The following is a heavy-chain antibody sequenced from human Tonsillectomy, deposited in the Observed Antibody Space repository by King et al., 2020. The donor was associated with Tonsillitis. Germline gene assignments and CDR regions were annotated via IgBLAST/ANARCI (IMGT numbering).Heavy chain of an antibody. CDR3: ARDGHYYDSGNFYRPRYFFYYMDV. CDR2: IWYDGSRK. D-gene: IGHD3-10*01. CDR1: GFTFSSYG. V-gene: IGHV3-33*08. J-gene: IGHJ6*03. Sequence: QVQLVESGGGVVQPGTSLRLSCAASGFTFSSYGMHWVRQAPGKGLEWVAFIWYDGSRKDYADSVKGRFTISRDNSKNTLYLQMNSLRAEDTALYYCARDGHYYDSGNFYRPRYFFYYMDVWGQGTTVTVSS.